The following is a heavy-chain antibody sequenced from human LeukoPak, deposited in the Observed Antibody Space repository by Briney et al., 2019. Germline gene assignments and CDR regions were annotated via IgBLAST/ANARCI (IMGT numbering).Heavy chain of an antibody. D-gene: IGHD3-9*01. CDR1: GYTFTSYG. J-gene: IGHJ4*02. CDR3: AREVPTTSYDIVTGYYNPNFSY. V-gene: IGHV1-18*01. Sequence: ASVKVSCTASGYTFTSYGISGVCQAPGQGLERMGCITAYMGNTNYTPTFQGRVTMTTDTSTSTAYMELRSLRSGDTAVYYCAREVPTTSYDIVTGYYNPNFSYCGQGA. CDR2: ITAYMGNT.